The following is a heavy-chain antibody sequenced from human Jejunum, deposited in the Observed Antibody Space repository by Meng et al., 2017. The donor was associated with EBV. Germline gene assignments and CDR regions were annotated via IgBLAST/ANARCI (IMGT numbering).Heavy chain of an antibody. V-gene: IGHV4-4*02. J-gene: IGHJ5*02. CDR2: IYDDGST. CDR1: IGSIRSFNW. Sequence: DPRLASLSGALSLSCIVSIGSIRSFNWGSWVRQSPGKGLEWIGEIYDDGSTNYNPSLKSRVTISVDTSKNQFSLKLSSVTAADTAVYYCARSVSSGYSTWLDPWGQGTLVTVSS. CDR3: ARSVSSGYSTWLDP. D-gene: IGHD3-22*01.